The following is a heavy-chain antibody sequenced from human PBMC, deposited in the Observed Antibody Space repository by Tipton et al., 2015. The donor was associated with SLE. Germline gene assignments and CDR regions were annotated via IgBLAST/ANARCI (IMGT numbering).Heavy chain of an antibody. J-gene: IGHJ4*02. CDR2: IYYSGST. CDR3: ARLYSGYPYYFDY. Sequence: TLSLTCTVSGGSISSSSYYWGWIRQPPGKGLEWIGSIYYSGSTYYNPSLKSRVTISVDTSKNQFSLNLTSETAADTAVYYCARLYSGYPYYFDYWGQGTLVTVSS. CDR1: GGSISSSSYY. V-gene: IGHV4-39*07. D-gene: IGHD5-12*01.